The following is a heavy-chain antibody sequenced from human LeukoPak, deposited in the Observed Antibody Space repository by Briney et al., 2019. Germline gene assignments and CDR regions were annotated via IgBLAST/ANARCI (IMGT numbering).Heavy chain of an antibody. Sequence: PGGSLRLSCAASGFTFSSYSMNWVRQAPGKGLEWVSSTSSSSSYIYYADSVKGRFTISRDNAKNSLYLQMNSLRAEDTAVYYCARGSSGEDYFDYWGQGTLVTVSS. CDR1: GFTFSSYS. CDR2: TSSSSSYI. V-gene: IGHV3-21*01. J-gene: IGHJ4*02. CDR3: ARGSSGEDYFDY. D-gene: IGHD1-26*01.